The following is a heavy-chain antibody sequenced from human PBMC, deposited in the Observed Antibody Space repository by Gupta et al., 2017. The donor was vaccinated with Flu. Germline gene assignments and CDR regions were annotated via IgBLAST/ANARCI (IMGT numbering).Heavy chain of an antibody. CDR3: ARGTDDTFDI. CDR2: IYHSGST. J-gene: IGHJ3*02. V-gene: IGHV4-4*02. Sequence: WSWVGQPPGEGLVWIGEIYHSGSTNYNPSLKSRVTISLDKSKNQFSLNLTVVTAADTAVFYCARGTDDTFDIWGQGTMVTVSS.